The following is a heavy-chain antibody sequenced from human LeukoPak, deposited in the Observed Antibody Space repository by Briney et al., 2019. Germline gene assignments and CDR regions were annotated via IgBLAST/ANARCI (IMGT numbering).Heavy chain of an antibody. CDR1: GYTFTNYG. Sequence: AAVTVSFKGAGYTFTNYGISWVRQAPGQGLEWMGWISAYNGNTNYSQKLQGRVTMTTDTSTSTAYMELRSLRSDDTDVYYCARDGDILTGYYLSAFDIRGQGTMVTVSS. V-gene: IGHV1-18*01. D-gene: IGHD3-9*01. J-gene: IGHJ3*02. CDR2: ISAYNGNT. CDR3: ARDGDILTGYYLSAFDI.